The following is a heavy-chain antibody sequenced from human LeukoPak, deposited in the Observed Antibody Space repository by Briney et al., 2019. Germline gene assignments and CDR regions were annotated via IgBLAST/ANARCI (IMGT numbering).Heavy chain of an antibody. Sequence: SETLSLTCTVSGGSISSSLNYWGWIRQPPGKGLEWIATIFYSGTAYYNSSLKSRVTISVDTSKNQFSLKLSSVTAADTAVYYCARVTHVVVTALGNWFDPWGQGTLVTVSS. J-gene: IGHJ5*02. CDR2: IFYSGTA. CDR3: ARVTHVVVTALGNWFDP. D-gene: IGHD2-15*01. V-gene: IGHV4-39*07. CDR1: GGSISSSLNY.